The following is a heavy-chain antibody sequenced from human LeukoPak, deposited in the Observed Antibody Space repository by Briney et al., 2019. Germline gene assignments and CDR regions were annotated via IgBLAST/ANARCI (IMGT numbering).Heavy chain of an antibody. J-gene: IGHJ4*02. CDR3: VSNPRDNYAYF. D-gene: IGHD3-16*01. CDR2: IWYDGTIK. V-gene: IGHV3-33*01. CDR1: GFTFSSYG. Sequence: LRLSCAASGFTFSSYGMHRVRQAPGKGLEWVAVIWYDGTIKYYADSVKGRFIISRDNSKSTLYLQMNSLRAEDTALYFCVSNPRDNYAYFWGQGTLVTVSS.